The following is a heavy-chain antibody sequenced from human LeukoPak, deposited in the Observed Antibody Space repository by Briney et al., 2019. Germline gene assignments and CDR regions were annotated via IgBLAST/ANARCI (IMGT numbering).Heavy chain of an antibody. J-gene: IGHJ4*02. CDR2: INPGGDTT. CDR1: GYTFTSYY. Sequence: ASVKVSCKASGYTFTSYYLHWVRQAPGQGLDWMGIINPGGDTTTYAQKFQGRVTMTRDTSTSTFYMELSSLRPEDTAVYYCARVSCSGGSCSLDYWGQGTLVTVSS. CDR3: ARVSCSGGSCSLDY. V-gene: IGHV1-46*01. D-gene: IGHD2-15*01.